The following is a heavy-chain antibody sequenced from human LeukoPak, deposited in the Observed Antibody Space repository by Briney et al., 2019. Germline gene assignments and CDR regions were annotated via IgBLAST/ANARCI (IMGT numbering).Heavy chain of an antibody. V-gene: IGHV3-21*01. CDR3: ARDYYDSGAYYPDFDY. CDR1: GFTFSIYS. D-gene: IGHD3-22*01. Sequence: PGGSLRLSCAASGFTFSIYSMNWVRQAPGKGLEWVSSISSSSSYISYADSVKGRFTISRDNAENSLYLQMNSLRAEDTAVYYCARDYYDSGAYYPDFDYWGQGTLVTVSS. CDR2: ISSSSSYI. J-gene: IGHJ4*02.